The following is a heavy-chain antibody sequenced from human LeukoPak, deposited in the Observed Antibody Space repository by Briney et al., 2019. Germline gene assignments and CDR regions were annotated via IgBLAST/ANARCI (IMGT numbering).Heavy chain of an antibody. V-gene: IGHV3-11*04. CDR2: IRSSGNTI. J-gene: IGHJ4*02. Sequence: GGSLRLSCAVSGFTFSDYYMSWIRQAPGKGLEWISYIRSSGNTIYYADSVKGRFTISRDNANNSLYLQMNSLRAEDTAVYYCASALTGIAAAGTAYWGQGTLVTVSS. CDR3: ASALTGIAAAGTAY. CDR1: GFTFSDYY. D-gene: IGHD6-13*01.